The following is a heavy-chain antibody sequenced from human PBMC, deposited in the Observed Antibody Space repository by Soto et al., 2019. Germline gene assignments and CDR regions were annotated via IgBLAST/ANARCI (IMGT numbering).Heavy chain of an antibody. CDR2: INAYNGNT. J-gene: IGHJ5*02. D-gene: IGHD3-9*01. CDR1: GYTFTSYG. V-gene: IGHV1-18*01. Sequence: GASVKVSCKASGYTFTSYGISWVRQAPGQRLEWMGWINAYNGNTNYSQKFQGRVTITRDTSASTAYMELSSLRSEDTAVYYCAFSLGFLVIRSWGQGTLVTVSS. CDR3: AFSLGFLVIRS.